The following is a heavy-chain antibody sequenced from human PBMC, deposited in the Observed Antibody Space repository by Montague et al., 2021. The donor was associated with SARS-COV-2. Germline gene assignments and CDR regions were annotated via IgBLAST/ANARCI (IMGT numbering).Heavy chain of an antibody. CDR2: IYNSGST. Sequence: TLSLTCTVSGGSISSSGYCWNWIRQSPGKGLEWIGYIYNSGSTSYSPSLRSRATISIDTSKNLFSLKLTSVTAADTAVYYCARTVLYSGYDYSWFDPWGQGTPVTVSS. D-gene: IGHD5-12*01. V-gene: IGHV4-31*03. CDR3: ARTVLYSGYDYSWFDP. J-gene: IGHJ5*02. CDR1: GGSISSSGYC.